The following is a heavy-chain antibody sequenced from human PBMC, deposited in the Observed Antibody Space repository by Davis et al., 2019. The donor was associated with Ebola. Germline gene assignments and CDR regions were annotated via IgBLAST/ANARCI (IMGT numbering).Heavy chain of an antibody. CDR2: IYHSGST. D-gene: IGHD3-22*01. J-gene: IGHJ4*02. V-gene: IGHV4-4*02. Sequence: SETLSLTCAVSGGSISSSNWWSWVRQPPGKGLEWIGEIYHSGSTNYNPSLKSRVTISVDKSKNQFSLKLSSVTAADTAVYYCANGENYYDSSGFSDYWGQGTLVTVSS. CDR1: GGSISSSNW. CDR3: ANGENYYDSSGFSDY.